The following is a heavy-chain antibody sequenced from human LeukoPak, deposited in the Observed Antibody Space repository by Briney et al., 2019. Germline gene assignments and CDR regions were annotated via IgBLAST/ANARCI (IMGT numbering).Heavy chain of an antibody. CDR1: GYTFTSYD. CDR2: MNPNRGNT. J-gene: IGHJ6*02. Sequence: ASVKVSCKASGYTFTSYDINWVRQATGQGLEWMGWMNPNRGNTGYAQKFQGRVTMTRNTSISTAYMELSSLRSEDTAVYYCARGRPTRRTGTTRGYYYGMDVWGQGTTVTVSS. CDR3: ARGRPTRRTGTTRGYYYGMDV. V-gene: IGHV1-8*01. D-gene: IGHD1-7*01.